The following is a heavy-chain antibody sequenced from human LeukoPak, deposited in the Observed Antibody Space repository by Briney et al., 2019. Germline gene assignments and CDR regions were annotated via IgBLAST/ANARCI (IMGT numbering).Heavy chain of an antibody. CDR3: AKDALVSHYYYMDV. CDR2: ISWDGGSA. J-gene: IGHJ6*03. D-gene: IGHD2-2*01. Sequence: GGSLRLSCAASGFTFDDYAMHWVRQAPGKGLEWVSLISWDGGSAYYADSVKGRFTISRDNSKNSLYLQMNSLRAEDTALCYCAKDALVSHYYYMDVWGKGTTVTVSS. CDR1: GFTFDDYA. V-gene: IGHV3-43D*03.